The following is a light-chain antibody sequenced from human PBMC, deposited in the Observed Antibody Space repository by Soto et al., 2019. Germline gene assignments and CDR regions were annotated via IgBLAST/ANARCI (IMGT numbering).Light chain of an antibody. CDR1: SSNIGAPYH. CDR2: DNG. CDR3: PSYDTRLPVVV. V-gene: IGLV1-40*01. J-gene: IGLJ2*01. Sequence: QLVLTQPPSLSGAPGQRGTISCSGSSSNIGAPYHVHWYQQLPGTAPRLLIYDNGNRPSGVPDRFSGSKSGTSASLAITGRQADDEADYYCPSYDTRLPVVVFCGGTKLTVL.